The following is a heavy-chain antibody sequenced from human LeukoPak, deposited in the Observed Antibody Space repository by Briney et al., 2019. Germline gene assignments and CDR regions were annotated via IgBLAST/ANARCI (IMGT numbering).Heavy chain of an antibody. CDR3: AREDY. CDR2: IKPNSGDT. CDR1: GYSFADYY. V-gene: IGHV1-2*02. J-gene: IGHJ4*02. Sequence: ASVKVSCKASGYSFADYYMHWVRQAPGQGLEWMGWIKPNSGDTRSAQKFQGRVTMTRNTSISTAYMELSSLRSEDTAVYYCAREDYWGQGTLVTVSS.